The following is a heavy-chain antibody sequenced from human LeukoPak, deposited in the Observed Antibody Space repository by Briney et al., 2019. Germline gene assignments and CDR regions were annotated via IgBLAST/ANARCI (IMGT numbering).Heavy chain of an antibody. CDR2: ISSSGSTI. D-gene: IGHD2-2*01. CDR1: GFTFSDYY. J-gene: IGHJ6*03. CDR3: ARVGYCSSTSCYGDYYYYYMDV. Sequence: AGGSLRLSCPAYGFTFSDYYMSWIRQAPGKGLEWVSYISSSGSTIYYADSVKGRFTISRDNAKNSLYLQMNSLRAEDTAVYYCARVGYCSSTSCYGDYYYYYMDVWGKGTTVTVSS. V-gene: IGHV3-11*04.